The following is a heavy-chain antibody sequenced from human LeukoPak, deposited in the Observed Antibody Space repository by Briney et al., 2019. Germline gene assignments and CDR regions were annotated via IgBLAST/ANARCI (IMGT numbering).Heavy chain of an antibody. V-gene: IGHV4-39*01. CDR3: ARTVAVTTLDY. D-gene: IGHD4-17*01. CDR2: TYYSGST. J-gene: IGHJ4*02. CDR1: GGSISSSSYY. Sequence: SETLSLTCTVSGGSISSSSYYWGWIRQPPGKGLEWIGGTYYSGSTYYNPSLKSRVTISVDTSKNQFSLKLSSVTAADTAVYYCARTVAVTTLDYWGQVTPVTVSS.